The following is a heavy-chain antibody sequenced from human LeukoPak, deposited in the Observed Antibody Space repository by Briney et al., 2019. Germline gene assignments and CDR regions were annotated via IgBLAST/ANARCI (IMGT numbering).Heavy chain of an antibody. CDR1: GFTFSSYE. D-gene: IGHD3-3*01. CDR3: ARGQYYDFWSGYPLYYSYYMDV. V-gene: IGHV3-48*03. CDR2: ISSSGSTI. J-gene: IGHJ6*03. Sequence: PGGSLRLSCAASGFTFSSYEMNWVRQAPGKGLEWVSYISSSGSTIYYADSVKGRFTISRDNAKNSLYLQMNSLRAEDTAVYYCARGQYYDFWSGYPLYYSYYMDVWGKGTTVTVSS.